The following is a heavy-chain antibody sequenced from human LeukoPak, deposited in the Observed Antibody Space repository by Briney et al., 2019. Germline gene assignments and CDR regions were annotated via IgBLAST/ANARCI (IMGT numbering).Heavy chain of an antibody. CDR3: ATSDILTGYYSRLFGC. Sequence: GGSLRLSCAASGFTFSSYAMTWVRQAPRQGLEWGSAISGSVGSTYYADSVKGRFTISRDNSKKTLYLQMNSLRAEDTAVYYCATSDILTGYYSRLFGCWGQGTLATVSS. J-gene: IGHJ4*02. CDR1: GFTFSSYA. D-gene: IGHD3-9*01. CDR2: ISGSVGST. V-gene: IGHV3-23*01.